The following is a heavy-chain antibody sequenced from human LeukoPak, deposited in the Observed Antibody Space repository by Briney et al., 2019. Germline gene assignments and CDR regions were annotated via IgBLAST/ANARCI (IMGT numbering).Heavy chain of an antibody. CDR1: GFTFSSSA. V-gene: IGHV3-23*01. CDR2: ISGSGGGT. J-gene: IGHJ4*02. Sequence: PGGSLRLSCATSGFTFSSSAMSWVRHPPGKALACVSTISGSGGGTYYVDSVKGRFILSRDNCNHTLYLQMYSLRPEDTAVFYCGRLFFSSGMYHFDYWGQGTLVTVSS. D-gene: IGHD3-10*01. CDR3: GRLFFSSGMYHFDY.